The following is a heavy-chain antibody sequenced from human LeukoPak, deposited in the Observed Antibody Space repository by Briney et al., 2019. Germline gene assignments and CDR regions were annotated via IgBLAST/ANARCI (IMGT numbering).Heavy chain of an antibody. V-gene: IGHV3-48*03. CDR3: ARIPGSSGWNYYFDY. D-gene: IGHD6-19*01. J-gene: IGHJ4*02. CDR1: GVTFSSYE. Sequence: GGSLRLSCAGSGVTFSSYEMTWVREAPGKGLEWVSYISSGGSTVHYADSVKGRFTISRDNTKNSLYPQMNSLRAEDTAVYYCARIPGSSGWNYYFDYWGQGTLVTVSS. CDR2: ISSGGSTV.